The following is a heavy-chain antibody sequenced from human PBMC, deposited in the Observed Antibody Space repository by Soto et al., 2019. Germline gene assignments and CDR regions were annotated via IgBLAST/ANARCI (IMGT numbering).Heavy chain of an antibody. CDR2: INHSGST. V-gene: IGHV4-34*01. D-gene: IGHD1-7*01. CDR3: ARGLSQHWNYVSAYYGMDV. CDR1: GGSFSGYY. J-gene: IGHJ6*02. Sequence: SETLSLTCAVYGGSFSGYYWSWIRQPPGKGLEWIGEINHSGSTNYNPSLKSRVTISVDTSKNQFSLKLSSVTAADTAVYYCARGLSQHWNYVSAYYGMDVWGQGTTVTVS.